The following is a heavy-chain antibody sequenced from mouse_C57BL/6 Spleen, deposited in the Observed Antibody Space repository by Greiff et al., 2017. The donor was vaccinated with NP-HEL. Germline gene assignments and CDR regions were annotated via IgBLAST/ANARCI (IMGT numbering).Heavy chain of an antibody. CDR1: GYTFTSYG. Sequence: QVQLQQSGAELARPGASVKLSCKDSGYTFTSYGISWVKQRTGQGLEWIGEIYPRSGNTYYNEKFKGKATLTADKSSSTAYMELRSLTSEDSAVYFCARWGYGSSYVGWFAYWGQGTLVTVSA. V-gene: IGHV1-81*01. J-gene: IGHJ3*01. CDR3: ARWGYGSSYVGWFAY. D-gene: IGHD1-1*01. CDR2: IYPRSGNT.